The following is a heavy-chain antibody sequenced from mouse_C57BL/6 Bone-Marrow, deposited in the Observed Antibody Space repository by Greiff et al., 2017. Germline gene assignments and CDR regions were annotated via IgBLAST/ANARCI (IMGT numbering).Heavy chain of an antibody. CDR2: INPYNGGT. Sequence: EVQLQPSGPVLVKPGASVKMSCKASGYTFTDYYMNWVKQSHGKSLEWIGVINPYNGGTSYNQKFKGKATLTVDKSSSTAYMELNSLTSEDSAVYYCARNSNFPWFAYWGQGTLVTVSA. D-gene: IGHD2-5*01. CDR1: GYTFTDYY. V-gene: IGHV1-19*01. CDR3: ARNSNFPWFAY. J-gene: IGHJ3*01.